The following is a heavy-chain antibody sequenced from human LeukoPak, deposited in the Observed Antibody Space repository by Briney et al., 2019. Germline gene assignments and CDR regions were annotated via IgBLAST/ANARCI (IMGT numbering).Heavy chain of an antibody. CDR2: TYYRSKWYT. D-gene: IGHD6-13*01. CDR3: ARGSYTSTWF. V-gene: IGHV6-1*01. J-gene: IGHJ4*02. Sequence: SQTLSLTCGISGDSVSSNSAAWSWIRQSPSRGLEWLGRTYYRSKWYTEYAVSVKSRITINPDTSKNQFHLQLNSVTPEDTAVYCCARGSYTSTWFWGQGTLVTVSS. CDR1: GDSVSSNSAA.